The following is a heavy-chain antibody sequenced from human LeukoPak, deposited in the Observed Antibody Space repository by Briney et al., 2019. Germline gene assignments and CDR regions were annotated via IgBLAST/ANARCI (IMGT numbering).Heavy chain of an antibody. V-gene: IGHV3-49*04. CDR2: IRSKAYGGTT. CDR3: TRGFYDILTGYHSSPFDY. CDR1: AFIFSGHW. D-gene: IGHD3-9*01. Sequence: GGSLRLSCEGSAFIFSGHWMNWVRQAPGKGLEWVGFIRSKAYGGTTEYAASVKGRFTISRDDSKSIAYLQMNSLKTEDTAVYYCTRGFYDILTGYHSSPFDYWGQGTLVTVSS. J-gene: IGHJ4*02.